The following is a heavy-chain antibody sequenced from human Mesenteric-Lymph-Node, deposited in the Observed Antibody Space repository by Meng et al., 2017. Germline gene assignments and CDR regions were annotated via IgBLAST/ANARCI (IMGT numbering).Heavy chain of an antibody. CDR1: GFTFSNAW. V-gene: IGHV3-15*01. Sequence: GESLKISCAASGFTFSNAWMSWVRQAPGKGLEWVGRIKSKTDGGTTDYAAPVKGRFTILRDDSKNTLYLQMNSLKTEDTAVYYCTTELVTLLDYWGQGTLVTVSS. CDR3: TTELVTLLDY. J-gene: IGHJ4*02. D-gene: IGHD3-9*01. CDR2: IKSKTDGGTT.